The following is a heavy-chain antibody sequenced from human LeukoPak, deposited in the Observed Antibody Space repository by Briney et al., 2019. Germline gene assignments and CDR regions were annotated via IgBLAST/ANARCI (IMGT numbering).Heavy chain of an antibody. Sequence: GGSLRLSCAASGFTFSSYAMSGVRQAPGKGLEWVSAISGSGGSTYYADSMKGRFTISRDNSKNTLYLQMNSLRAEDTAVYYCAKDAALWFGESPAGTIDYWGQGTLVTVSS. CDR1: GFTFSSYA. CDR3: AKDAALWFGESPAGTIDY. J-gene: IGHJ4*02. V-gene: IGHV3-23*01. D-gene: IGHD3-10*01. CDR2: ISGSGGST.